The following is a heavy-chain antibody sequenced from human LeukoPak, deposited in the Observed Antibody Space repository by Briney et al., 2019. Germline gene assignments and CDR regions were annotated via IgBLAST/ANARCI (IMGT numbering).Heavy chain of an antibody. J-gene: IGHJ6*02. CDR2: TYYRSKWYN. Sequence: SQTLSLTCAISGDSVSSNSAAWTWIRQSPSRGLEWLGRTYYRSKWYNDYAVSVKSRITINPDTSKNQFSLQLNSVTPEDTAVYYCARDYGDYVYYYYYGMDVWGQGTTVTVSS. D-gene: IGHD4-17*01. CDR1: GDSVSSNSAA. CDR3: ARDYGDYVYYYYYGMDV. V-gene: IGHV6-1*01.